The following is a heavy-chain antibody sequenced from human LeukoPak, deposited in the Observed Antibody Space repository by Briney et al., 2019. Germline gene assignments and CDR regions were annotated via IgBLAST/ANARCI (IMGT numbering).Heavy chain of an antibody. J-gene: IGHJ3*02. CDR1: GFTFSSYE. D-gene: IGHD3-22*01. CDR2: ISSSGTTI. CDR3: ASPGADSSGYSTDAFDI. V-gene: IGHV3-48*03. Sequence: GGSLRLSCAASGFTFSSYEMNWVRQAPGKGLEWISYISSSGTTIYYADSVKGRFTISRDNAKNSLYLQMNSLRAEDTAVYYCASPGADSSGYSTDAFDIWGQGTMVTVSS.